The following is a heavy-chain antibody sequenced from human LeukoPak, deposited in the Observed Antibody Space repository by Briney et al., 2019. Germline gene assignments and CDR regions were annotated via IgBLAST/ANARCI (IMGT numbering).Heavy chain of an antibody. Sequence: GGSLRLSCAASGFTLSNYAMTWVRQAPGKGLEWVSSITGSGALTYYADSVKGRFTISKDSAMDTVFLQMNSLRVDDTAVYYCAKDRVDGSGSQFDSWGQGSLVTVSS. D-gene: IGHD3-10*01. V-gene: IGHV3-23*01. CDR2: ITGSGALT. CDR1: GFTLSNYA. J-gene: IGHJ4*02. CDR3: AKDRVDGSGSQFDS.